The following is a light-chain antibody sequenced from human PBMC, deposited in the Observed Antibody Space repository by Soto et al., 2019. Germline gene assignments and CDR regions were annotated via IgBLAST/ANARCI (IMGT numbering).Light chain of an antibody. CDR3: QVWDRSSDHRVV. CDR1: NIGTKS. J-gene: IGLJ2*01. Sequence: SYELTQPPSVSVAPGKTARISCERNNIGTKSVHWYQQKLGQAPVLVIYYDSARPSGIPERFSGSNAGNTATLTISTVEAGDEADYYCQVWDRSSDHRVVFGGGTKVTVL. V-gene: IGLV3-21*04. CDR2: YDS.